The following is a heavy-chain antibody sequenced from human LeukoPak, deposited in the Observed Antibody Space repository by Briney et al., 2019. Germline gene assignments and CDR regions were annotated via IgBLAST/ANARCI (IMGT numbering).Heavy chain of an antibody. D-gene: IGHD1-26*01. CDR2: IYSGGST. J-gene: IGHJ3*02. CDR1: GFTVSSNY. CDR3: ARGGSYLSAFDI. V-gene: IGHV3-53*01. Sequence: GGSLRLSCAASGFTVSSNYMSWVRQAPGKGLEWVSIIYSGGSTFYSDSVKGRFTISRDNSKNTLYLQMNSLRAQDTAVYYCARGGSYLSAFDIWGQGTMVTVSS.